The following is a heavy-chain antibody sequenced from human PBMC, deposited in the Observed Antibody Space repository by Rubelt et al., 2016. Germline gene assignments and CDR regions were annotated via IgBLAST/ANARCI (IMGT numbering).Heavy chain of an antibody. CDR3: ARDPITIFGVVIRYYYGMDV. V-gene: IGHV3-74*01. CDR2: INSDGSST. Sequence: SCAASGFTFSSCWMHWVRQAPGKGLVWVSRINSDGSSTSYADSVKGRFTISRDNAKNTLYLQMNSLRAEDTAVYYCARDPITIFGVVIRYYYGMDVWGQGTTVTVSS. J-gene: IGHJ6*02. D-gene: IGHD3-3*01. CDR1: GFTFSSCW.